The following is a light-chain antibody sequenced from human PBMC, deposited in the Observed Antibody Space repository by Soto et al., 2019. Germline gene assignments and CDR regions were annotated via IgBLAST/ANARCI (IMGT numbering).Light chain of an antibody. CDR2: DAS. Sequence: DIQMTQSPSSLSASVGDRVTITCQASQDISNYLNWYQQKPGKAPKLLIYDASNLETGVPSRFSGSGSGTDFTFTISSLQPQDIATYYWQQYDNLPYTFGQGTKVEIK. CDR1: QDISNY. V-gene: IGKV1-33*01. CDR3: QQYDNLPYT. J-gene: IGKJ2*01.